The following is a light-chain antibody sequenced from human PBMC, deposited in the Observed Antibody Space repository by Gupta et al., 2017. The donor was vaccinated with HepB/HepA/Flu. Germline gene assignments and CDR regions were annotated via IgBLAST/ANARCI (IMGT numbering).Light chain of an antibody. CDR3: QQYDNLPYT. CDR2: DAS. J-gene: IGKJ2*01. Sequence: IQMSQSSSSLSASVGDRVTITCQASQDISNYLNWYQQKPGKAPKLLIYDASNLETGVPSRFSGSGSGTDFTFTISSLQPEDIATYYCQQYDNLPYTFGQGTKLEIK. CDR1: QDISNY. V-gene: IGKV1-33*01.